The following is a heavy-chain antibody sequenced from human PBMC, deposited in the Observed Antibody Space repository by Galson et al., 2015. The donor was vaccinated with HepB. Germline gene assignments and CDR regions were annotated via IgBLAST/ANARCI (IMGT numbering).Heavy chain of an antibody. D-gene: IGHD3-10*01. CDR2: IYYDGTH. CDR1: GVPIRSNDYY. CDR3: ARGSCGDGYEGFHFDD. J-gene: IGHJ4*02. V-gene: IGHV4-39*07. Sequence: ETLSLTCTVSGVPIRSNDYYWGWIRQPTGKGLEWIGNIYYDGTHRHTPALQGRVTMSVDPSKKQVSLRVASITPADTAVYFGARGSCGDGYEGFHFDDWGQGTLVTVSS.